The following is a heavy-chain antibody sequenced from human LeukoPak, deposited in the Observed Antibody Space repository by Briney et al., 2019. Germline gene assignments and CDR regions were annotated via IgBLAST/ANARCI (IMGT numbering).Heavy chain of an antibody. CDR2: INPNSGGT. CDR3: ARSVRTYYDILTGHDAFDI. V-gene: IGHV1-2*02. D-gene: IGHD3-9*01. CDR1: RGTFSSYG. Sequence: ASVKVSCKASRGTFSSYGISRVRQAPGQGLEWMGWINPNSGGTNYAQKFQGRVTMTRDTSISTAYMELSRLRSDDTAVYYCARSVRTYYDILTGHDAFDIWGQGTMVTVSS. J-gene: IGHJ3*02.